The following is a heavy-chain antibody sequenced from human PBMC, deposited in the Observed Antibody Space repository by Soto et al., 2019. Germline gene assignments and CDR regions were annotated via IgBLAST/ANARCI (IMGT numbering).Heavy chain of an antibody. Sequence: GESLKISCKGSGYSFTSYWIGWVRQMPGKGLEWMGIIYPGDSDTRYSPSFQGQVTISADKSISTAYMELRSLRSDDTAVYYCARRYFDWLSPEQSHVDYFDYWGQGTLVTVSS. CDR3: ARRYFDWLSPEQSHVDYFDY. V-gene: IGHV5-51*01. CDR1: GYSFTSYW. D-gene: IGHD3-9*01. CDR2: IYPGDSDT. J-gene: IGHJ4*02.